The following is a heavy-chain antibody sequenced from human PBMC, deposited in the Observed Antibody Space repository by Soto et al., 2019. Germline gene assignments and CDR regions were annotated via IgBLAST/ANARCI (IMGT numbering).Heavy chain of an antibody. CDR1: GFTFSSYA. V-gene: IGHV3-23*01. Sequence: GGSLRLSCAASGFTFSSYAMTWVRQAPGKGLEWVSGISASGGSTYYADSVKGRFTISRDKSKNTLYLQMSNLRAEDTAIYYCARDITVFGVVTNLGDYYGMDVWGQGTTVTVSS. J-gene: IGHJ6*02. D-gene: IGHD3-3*01. CDR3: ARDITVFGVVTNLGDYYGMDV. CDR2: ISASGGST.